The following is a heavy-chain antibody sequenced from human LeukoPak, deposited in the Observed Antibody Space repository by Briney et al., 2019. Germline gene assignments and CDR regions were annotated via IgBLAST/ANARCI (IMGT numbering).Heavy chain of an antibody. V-gene: IGHV3-74*01. J-gene: IGHJ4*02. CDR3: ARGGAAMAYY. CDR1: GFNFSSYW. CDR2: INSDWSST. Sequence: GGSLRLSCAASGFNFSSYWMHWVRQAPGKGLVWVSRINSDWSSTSYADSMKGRFTISRDNAKNTLYLQMNSLRVEDTAVYYCARGGAAMAYYWGQGTLVTVSS. D-gene: IGHD5-18*01.